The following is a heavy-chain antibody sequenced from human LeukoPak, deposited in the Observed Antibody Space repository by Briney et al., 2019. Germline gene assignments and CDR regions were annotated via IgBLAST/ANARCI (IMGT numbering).Heavy chain of an antibody. CDR3: ARRTYYYGSEP. CDR2: INHSGST. Sequence: SETLSLTCAVYGGSFSGYYWSWIRQPPGKGLEWIGEINHSGSTNYNPSLKSRVTISVDTSKNQFSLNLSSVTAADTAVYYCARRTYYYGSEPWGQGTLVTVSS. V-gene: IGHV4-34*01. CDR1: GGSFSGYY. D-gene: IGHD3-10*01. J-gene: IGHJ5*02.